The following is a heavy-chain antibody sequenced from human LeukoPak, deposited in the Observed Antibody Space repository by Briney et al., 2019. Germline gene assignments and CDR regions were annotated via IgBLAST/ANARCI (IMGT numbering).Heavy chain of an antibody. V-gene: IGHV1-2*02. Sequence: ASVKVSCKASGYTFTGYYMHWVRQAPGQGLEWMGWINPNSGGTNYAQKFRGRVTMTRDTSISTAYMELSRLRSDDTAVYYCARAGIAAAGTGYWGQGTLVTVSS. CDR1: GYTFTGYY. CDR3: ARAGIAAAGTGY. J-gene: IGHJ4*02. CDR2: INPNSGGT. D-gene: IGHD6-13*01.